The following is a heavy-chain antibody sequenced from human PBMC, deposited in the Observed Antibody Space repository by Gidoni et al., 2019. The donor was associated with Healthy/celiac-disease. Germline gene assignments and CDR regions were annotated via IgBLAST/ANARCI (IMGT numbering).Heavy chain of an antibody. CDR3: ARDYHGDHFDY. J-gene: IGHJ4*02. D-gene: IGHD4-17*01. V-gene: IGHV3-33*08. CDR1: GFTFSSYG. Sequence: QVQLVESGGGVVQPGRPLRLPCAASGFTFSSYGMHWVRQAPGKGLEWVAVIWYDGSNKYYADSVKGRFTISRDNSKNTLYLQMNSLRAEDTAVYYCARDYHGDHFDYWGQGTLVTVSS. CDR2: IWYDGSNK.